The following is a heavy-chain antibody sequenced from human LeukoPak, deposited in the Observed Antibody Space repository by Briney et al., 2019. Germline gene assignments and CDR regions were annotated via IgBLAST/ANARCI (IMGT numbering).Heavy chain of an antibody. CDR3: ARDEGMAAADDYFDY. V-gene: IGHV3-33*01. J-gene: IGHJ4*02. D-gene: IGHD6-13*01. Sequence: GGSLRLSCAASGFTFSSYGMHWVRQAPGKGLEWVAVIWYDGSNKYYADSVKGRFTISRDNSKNTLYLQMNSLRAEDTAVYYCARDEGMAAADDYFDYWGQGTLVTVSS. CDR2: IWYDGSNK. CDR1: GFTFSSYG.